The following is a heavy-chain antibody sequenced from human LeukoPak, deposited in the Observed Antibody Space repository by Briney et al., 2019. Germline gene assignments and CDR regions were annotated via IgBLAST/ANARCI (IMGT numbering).Heavy chain of an antibody. CDR3: VSSPSGDFWSGSFYFDY. J-gene: IGHJ4*02. Sequence: GGSLRLSCAASGFTVSSNYISWVRQAPGKGLEWVSVIYSGTRTYYTDSVKGRFTVPRDNSKNTVYLQMDSLRADDTAIYYCVSSPSGDFWSGSFYFDYWGQGTLVTVSS. CDR1: GFTVSSNY. V-gene: IGHV3-53*01. D-gene: IGHD3-3*01. CDR2: IYSGTRT.